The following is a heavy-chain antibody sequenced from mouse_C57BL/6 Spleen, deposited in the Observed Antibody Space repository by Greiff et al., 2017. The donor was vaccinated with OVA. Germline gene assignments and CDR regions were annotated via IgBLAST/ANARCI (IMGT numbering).Heavy chain of an antibody. CDR2: IHPNSGST. D-gene: IGHD3-2*02. CDR3: ARESSGYGY. J-gene: IGHJ2*01. V-gene: IGHV1-64*01. Sequence: VQLQQSGAELVKPGASVKLSCKASGYTFTSYWMHWVKLRPGQGLEWIGMIHPNSGSTNYNEKFKSKATLTVDKSSSTAYMQLSSLTSEDSAVYYCARESSGYGYWGQGTTLTVSS. CDR1: GYTFTSYW.